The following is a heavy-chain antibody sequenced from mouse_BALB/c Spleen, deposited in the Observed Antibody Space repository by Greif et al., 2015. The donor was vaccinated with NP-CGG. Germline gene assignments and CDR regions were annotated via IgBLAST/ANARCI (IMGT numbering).Heavy chain of an antibody. D-gene: IGHD2-1*01. CDR1: GFNIKDTY. J-gene: IGHJ4*01. CDR2: IDPANGNT. Sequence: EVQRVESGAELVKPGASVKLSCTASGFNIKDTYMHWVKQRPEQGLEWIGRIDPANGNTKYDPKFQGKATITADTSSNTAYLQLSSLTPEDTAVYYCARHGNYPYALDYWGQGTSVPVSS. CDR3: ARHGNYPYALDY. V-gene: IGHV14-3*02.